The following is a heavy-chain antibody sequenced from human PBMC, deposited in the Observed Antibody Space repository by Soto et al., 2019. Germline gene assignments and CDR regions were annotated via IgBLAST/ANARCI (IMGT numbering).Heavy chain of an antibody. V-gene: IGHV3-33*01. CDR2: IWSDGSNK. CDR1: GFTFSTYA. CDR3: ARRCSGGGCSDH. J-gene: IGHJ4*02. D-gene: IGHD2-15*01. Sequence: QVQLVESGGGVVQPGRSLRLSCAASGFTFSTYAMHWVRQAPGKGLEWVTLIWSDGSNKYYADSVKGRFTISRDNSKNTVYLQMNSLRAEDTAVYDCARRCSGGGCSDHWGQGPLVTVSS.